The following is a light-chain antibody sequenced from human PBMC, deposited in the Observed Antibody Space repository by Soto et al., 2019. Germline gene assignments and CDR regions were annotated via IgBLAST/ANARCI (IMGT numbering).Light chain of an antibody. V-gene: IGKV3-15*01. CDR3: QHYNSWPRIA. Sequence: VSPGERATLFCRASQSASTNLAWYQHKPGQAPRLLIYGASTRATAIPARFSGSGSGTEFTLTINSLESEDFAVYYCQHYNSWPRIAFGQGTRLEIK. J-gene: IGKJ5*01. CDR1: QSASTN. CDR2: GAS.